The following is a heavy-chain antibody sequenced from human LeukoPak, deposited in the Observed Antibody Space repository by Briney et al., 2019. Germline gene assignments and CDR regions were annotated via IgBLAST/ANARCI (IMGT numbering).Heavy chain of an antibody. J-gene: IGHJ4*02. CDR3: AKDLSPSMIRGGDKIFDY. CDR2: ISYDGSNK. V-gene: IGHV3-30*18. CDR1: GFTFSSYG. Sequence: GRSLRLSCAASGFTFSSYGMHWVRQAPGKGLEWVAVISYDGSNKYYADSVKGRFTISRDNSKNPLYLQMNSLRADDTAVYYCAKDLSPSMIRGGDKIFDYWGQGTLVTVSS. D-gene: IGHD3-10*01.